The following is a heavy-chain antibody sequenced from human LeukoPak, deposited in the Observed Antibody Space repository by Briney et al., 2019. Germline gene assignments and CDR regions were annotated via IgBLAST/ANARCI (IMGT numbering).Heavy chain of an antibody. J-gene: IGHJ4*02. CDR2: INHSGST. CDR1: GGSFSGYY. Sequence: SETLSLTCAVHGGSFSGYYWSWIRQPPGKGLEWIGEINHSGSTNYNPSLKSPVTISVDTSKNQFSLKLSSVTAADTAVYYCASAGSSVYSPPVGYWGQGTLVTVSS. D-gene: IGHD3-22*01. CDR3: ASAGSSVYSPPVGY. V-gene: IGHV4-34*01.